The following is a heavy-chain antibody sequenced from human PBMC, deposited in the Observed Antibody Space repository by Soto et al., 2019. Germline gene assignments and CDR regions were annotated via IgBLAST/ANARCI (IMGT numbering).Heavy chain of an antibody. CDR3: SREYYDSSGYYYLFDY. V-gene: IGHV3-33*01. D-gene: IGHD3-22*01. CDR1: GFTFSSYG. J-gene: IGHJ4*02. Sequence: QVQLVESRGGVVQPGRSLRLSCAASGFTFSSYGMHWVRQAPGRGLEWVAVIWYDGSNKYYADSVKGRFTISRDNSKNTLYLQMNSLRAEDTAVYYCSREYYDSSGYYYLFDYWGQGTLVTVSS. CDR2: IWYDGSNK.